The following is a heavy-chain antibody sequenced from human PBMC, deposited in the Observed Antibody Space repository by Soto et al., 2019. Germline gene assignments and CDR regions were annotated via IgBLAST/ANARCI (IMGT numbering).Heavy chain of an antibody. CDR2: ISGSGGST. D-gene: IGHD6-19*01. CDR1: GFTFSSYA. J-gene: IGHJ4*02. V-gene: IGHV3-23*01. CDR3: ATPRYSSGRSD. Sequence: AGGSLRLSCAASGFTFSSYAMSWVRQAPGKGLEWVSAISGSGGSTYYAASVKGRFTISRDNSKNTLYLQMTILRAEDTEVYYCATPRYSSGRSDWGKGTLLPVS.